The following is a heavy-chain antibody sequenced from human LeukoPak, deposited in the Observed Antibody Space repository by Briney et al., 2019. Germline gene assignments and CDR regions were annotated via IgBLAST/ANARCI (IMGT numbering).Heavy chain of an antibody. CDR1: GYSISSGYY. J-gene: IGHJ4*02. Sequence: SETLSLTCAVSGYSISSGYYWGWIRQPPGKGLEWIGSIYHSGSTNYNPSLKSRVTMSVDTSKNQFSLKLSSVTAADTAVYYCARLRKTYYYDSSGYYYFDYWGQGTLVTVSS. V-gene: IGHV4-38-2*01. CDR2: IYHSGST. D-gene: IGHD3-22*01. CDR3: ARLRKTYYYDSSGYYYFDY.